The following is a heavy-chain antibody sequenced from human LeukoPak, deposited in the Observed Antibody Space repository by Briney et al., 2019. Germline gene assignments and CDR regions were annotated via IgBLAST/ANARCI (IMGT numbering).Heavy chain of an antibody. J-gene: IGHJ4*02. CDR1: GFSFSDYY. Sequence: GGSLRLSCAASGFSFSDYYMNWIRQTPGKGLQWVSYISSTGSLTFYGDSVKGRFTISRDNSKNTLYLQMNSLRAEDTAVYYCARGETRGFFDYWAQGALVTVSS. CDR2: ISSTGSLT. V-gene: IGHV3-11*01. CDR3: ARGETRGFFDY.